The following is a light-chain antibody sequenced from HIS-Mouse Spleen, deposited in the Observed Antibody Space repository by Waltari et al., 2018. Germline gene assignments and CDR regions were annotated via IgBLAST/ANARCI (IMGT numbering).Light chain of an antibody. V-gene: IGKV3-20*01. CDR1: QIVSSSY. Sequence: EIVLTQSPGTLSLSPGERATLSCRASQIVSSSYLAWYQQKPGQAPRLLIYGASSRATGIPDRFSGSGSGTDFTLTISRLEPEDFAVHYCQQYGSSPLTFGGGTKVEIK. CDR2: GAS. J-gene: IGKJ4*01. CDR3: QQYGSSPLT.